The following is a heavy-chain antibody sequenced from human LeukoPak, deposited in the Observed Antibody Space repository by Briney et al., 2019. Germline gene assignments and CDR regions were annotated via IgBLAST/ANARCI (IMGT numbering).Heavy chain of an antibody. D-gene: IGHD7-27*01. CDR1: GYSFTSNY. CDR2: IHPSDGAT. CDR3: ARTVELGQYYFAY. V-gene: IGHV1-46*01. Sequence: ASVKVSCKASGYSFTSNYMHWVRQGPGQGLEWMGFIHPSDGATSYAQTFRGRVTMTRDTSTSTVYMELSSLRSEDTAVYYCARTVELGQYYFAYWGQGTVVTVSS. J-gene: IGHJ4*02.